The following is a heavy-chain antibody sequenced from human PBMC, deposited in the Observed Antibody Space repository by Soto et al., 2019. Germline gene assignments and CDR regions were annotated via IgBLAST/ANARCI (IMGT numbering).Heavy chain of an antibody. D-gene: IGHD2-15*01. CDR2: IYYSGST. J-gene: IGHJ5*02. Sequence: SETLSLTCTVSGGSISSGGYYWSWIRQHPGKGLEWIGYIYYSGSTYYSPSLKSRVTISVDTSKNQFSLKLSSVTAADTAVYYCAREKEDCSGGSCKPNNWFDPWGQGTLVTVSS. V-gene: IGHV4-31*03. CDR3: AREKEDCSGGSCKPNNWFDP. CDR1: GGSISSGGYY.